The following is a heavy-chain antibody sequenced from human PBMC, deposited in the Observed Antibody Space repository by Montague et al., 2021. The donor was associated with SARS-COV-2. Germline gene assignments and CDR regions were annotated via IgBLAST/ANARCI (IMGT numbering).Heavy chain of an antibody. D-gene: IGHD2-2*01. CDR3: ARVATLGYCSSTSCSDAFDI. CDR2: IYYSGST. J-gene: IGHJ3*02. V-gene: IGHV4-59*01. Sequence: SETLSLTCTVSGGSISTYYWSWIRQPPGKGLEWIGYIYYSGSTNYNPSLKSRVTISVDTSKNQFSPKLSSVTAADTAVYYCARVATLGYCSSTSCSDAFDIWGQGTMVTVSS. CDR1: GGSISTYY.